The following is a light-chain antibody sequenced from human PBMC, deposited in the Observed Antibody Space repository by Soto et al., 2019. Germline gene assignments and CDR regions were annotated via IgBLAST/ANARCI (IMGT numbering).Light chain of an antibody. J-gene: IGKJ2*01. V-gene: IGKV3-15*01. CDR1: QSISSE. Sequence: EIVMTQSPATLSVSPGERATLSCRASQSISSELAWYQQRPGQTPRLLIYGASTRATGVPDRFTGSGSGSDFTLTISGLQSEDFAVYYCQQGHNWPLTFGQGTRLEI. CDR3: QQGHNWPLT. CDR2: GAS.